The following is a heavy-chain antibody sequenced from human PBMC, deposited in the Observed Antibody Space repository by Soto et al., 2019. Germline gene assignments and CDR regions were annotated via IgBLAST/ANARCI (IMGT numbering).Heavy chain of an antibody. CDR2: ISYSGSDT. V-gene: IGHV3-23*01. CDR1: GFTFGKNA. J-gene: IGHJ1*01. CDR3: AKDRFIAAAGYFQH. Sequence: GSLRLSCVGSGFTFGKNAMSWVRQAAGKGLQWVSAISYSGSDTFYADSVKGRFTISRDNSKNTLYLQMNSLRAEDTAVYYCAKDRFIAAAGYFQHWGQGTLVTVSS. D-gene: IGHD6-13*01.